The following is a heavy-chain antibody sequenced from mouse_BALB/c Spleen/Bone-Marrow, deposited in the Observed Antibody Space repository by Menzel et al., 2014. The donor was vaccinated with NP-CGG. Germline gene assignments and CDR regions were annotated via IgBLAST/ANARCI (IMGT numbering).Heavy chain of an antibody. Sequence: VKMQQSGSVLVRPGASVKLSCKASGYTFTSSWMHWAKQRPGQGLEWIGEIHPNSGNTNYNEKFKGKATLTVDTSSSTAYVDLSSLTSEDSAVYYCAREKIYGNYLWYFGGWGAGTTVTVSS. D-gene: IGHD2-1*01. J-gene: IGHJ1*01. CDR1: GYTFTSSW. V-gene: IGHV1S130*01. CDR2: IHPNSGNT. CDR3: AREKIYGNYLWYFGG.